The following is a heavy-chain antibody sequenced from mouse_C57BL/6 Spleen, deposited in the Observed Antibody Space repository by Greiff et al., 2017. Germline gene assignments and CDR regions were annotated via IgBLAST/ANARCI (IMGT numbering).Heavy chain of an antibody. CDR1: GYTFTDYE. CDR3: TTIYYYPRYYAMDY. V-gene: IGHV1-15*01. D-gene: IGHD1-1*01. CDR2: IDPETGGT. J-gene: IGHJ4*01. Sequence: QVQLQQSGAELVRPGASVTLSCKASGYTFTDYEMHWVKQTPVHGLEWIGAIDPETGGTAYNQKFKGKAILTADKSSSTAYMELRSLTSEDSAVYYCTTIYYYPRYYAMDYWGQGTSVTVSS.